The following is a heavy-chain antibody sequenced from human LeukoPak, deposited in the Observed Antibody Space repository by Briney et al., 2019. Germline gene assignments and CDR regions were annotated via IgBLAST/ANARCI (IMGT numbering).Heavy chain of an antibody. D-gene: IGHD3-22*01. Sequence: PGGSLRLCCAASGFTFSSYAMHWVRQAPGKGLEWVAGTSYDGGNKYYTDSVKGRFTISRDNSKNTLYLQVNSLRAEDTAVYYCAKERSYYDTSGRYYSNTDFQHWGQGTLVTVSS. CDR2: TSYDGGNK. V-gene: IGHV3-30*04. J-gene: IGHJ1*01. CDR1: GFTFSSYA. CDR3: AKERSYYDTSGRYYSNTDFQH.